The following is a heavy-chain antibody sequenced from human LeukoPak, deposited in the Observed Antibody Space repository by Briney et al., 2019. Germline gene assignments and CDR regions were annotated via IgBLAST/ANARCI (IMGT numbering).Heavy chain of an antibody. V-gene: IGHV3-7*01. Sequence: PGGSLRHSCVASGFNFNGYWMSWVRQAPGKGLEWVAKTKEDESEKYYVDSVKGRFTISKDNARNSLYLQMNSLKAEDTAVYYCARDWVGGFDPERQGTVVPVSA. J-gene: IGHJ5*02. CDR2: TKEDESEK. D-gene: IGHD3-16*01. CDR1: GFNFNGYW. CDR3: ARDWVGGFDP.